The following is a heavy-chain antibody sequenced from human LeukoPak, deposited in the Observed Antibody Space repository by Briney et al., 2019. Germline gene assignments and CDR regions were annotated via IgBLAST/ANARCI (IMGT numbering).Heavy chain of an antibody. J-gene: IGHJ4*02. V-gene: IGHV4-34*01. D-gene: IGHD6-13*01. CDR3: ARLRAAAADY. Sequence: SETLSLTCAVYGGSFSGYYWSWIRQPPGKGLEWIGEINHSGSTNYNPSLKSRVTISVDTSENQFSLKLSSVTAADTAVYYCARLRAAAADYWGQGTLVTVSS. CDR1: GGSFSGYY. CDR2: INHSGST.